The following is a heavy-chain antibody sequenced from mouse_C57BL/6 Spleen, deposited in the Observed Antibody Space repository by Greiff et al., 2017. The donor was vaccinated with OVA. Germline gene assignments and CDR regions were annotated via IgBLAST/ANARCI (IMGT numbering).Heavy chain of an antibody. Sequence: VQLQQPGAELVRPGTSVKLSCKASGYTFPSYWMHWVKQRPGQGLEWIGVIDPSDSYTNYNQKFKGKATLTVDTSSSTAYMQLSSLTSEDSAVYYCARSYYYGSSSYWYFDVWGTGTTVTVSS. CDR1: GYTFPSYW. V-gene: IGHV1-59*01. CDR2: IDPSDSYT. J-gene: IGHJ1*03. D-gene: IGHD1-1*01. CDR3: ARSYYYGSSSYWYFDV.